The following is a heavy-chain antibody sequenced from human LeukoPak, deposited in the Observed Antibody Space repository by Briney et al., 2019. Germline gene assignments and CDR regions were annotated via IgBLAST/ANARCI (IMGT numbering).Heavy chain of an antibody. V-gene: IGHV3-7*04. CDR3: AGVITMVRGVIREFDY. CDR1: GFTLSSHW. CDR2: IKQDGSEK. J-gene: IGHJ4*02. Sequence: PGGPLRLSCAASGFTLSSHWMSWVRQAPGKGLEWLANIKQDGSEKYYVDSVKGRFTISRDNAKNSLYLQMNSLRAEDTAVYYCAGVITMVRGVIREFDYWGQGTLVTVS. D-gene: IGHD3-10*01.